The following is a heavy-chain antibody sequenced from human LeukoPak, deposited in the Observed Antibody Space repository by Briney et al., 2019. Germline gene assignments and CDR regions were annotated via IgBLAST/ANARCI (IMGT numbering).Heavy chain of an antibody. D-gene: IGHD3-10*01. Sequence: PGGSLRLSCAASGFTFDDYAMHWVRQAPGKGLEWVSLISWEGQTTYYAGSVRGRFTVSRDNSKNSLFLEMKSVTTDDTAFYYCTRDTDFGSPTNYFDHWGQGTLVSVSS. CDR2: ISWEGQTT. CDR1: GFTFDDYA. CDR3: TRDTDFGSPTNYFDH. J-gene: IGHJ4*02. V-gene: IGHV3-43*01.